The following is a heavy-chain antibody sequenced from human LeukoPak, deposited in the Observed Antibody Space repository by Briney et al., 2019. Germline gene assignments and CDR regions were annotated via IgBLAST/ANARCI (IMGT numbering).Heavy chain of an antibody. CDR1: GFTFSSYE. J-gene: IGHJ6*04. D-gene: IGHD3-10*02. CDR2: ISSSGSTI. V-gene: IGHV3-48*03. Sequence: GGSLRLSCAASGFTFSSYEMNWVRQAPGKGLEWVSYISSSGSTIYYADSVKGRFTISRDNAKNSLYLQVNSLRAEDTAVYYCAELGITMIGGVWGKGTTVTISS. CDR3: AELGITMIGGV.